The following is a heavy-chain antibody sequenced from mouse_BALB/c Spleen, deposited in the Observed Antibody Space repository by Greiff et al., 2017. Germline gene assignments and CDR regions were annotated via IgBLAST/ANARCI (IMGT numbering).Heavy chain of an antibody. CDR3: DTGATAYAMDY. J-gene: IGHJ4*01. V-gene: IGHV2-9*02. D-gene: IGHD1-2*01. CDR2: IWAGGST. Sequence: QVQLKESGPGLVAPSQSLSITCTVSGFSLTSYGAYWVRQPPGKGQAWLGVIWAGGSTNYYSALMSRLSFSKDNSKSQCFLKMYSLQTDDTAMYYCDTGATAYAMDYWGQGTSVTVSS. CDR1: GFSLTSYG.